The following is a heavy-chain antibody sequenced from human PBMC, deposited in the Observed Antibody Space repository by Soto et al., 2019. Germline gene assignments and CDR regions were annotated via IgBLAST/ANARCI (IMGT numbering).Heavy chain of an antibody. Sequence: SETLSLTCTVSGDSIISGDYCWDWIRQPPGKGLEWIGYIYYSGSTYYNPSLKSRVTISIDTSKNQFSLRSDDTAVYYCARGEGYYGKTHLYYFDYWGQGTLVTVSS. J-gene: IGHJ4*02. CDR2: IYYSGST. CDR1: GDSIISGDYC. V-gene: IGHV4-30-4*02. CDR3: ARGEGYYGKTHLYYFDY. D-gene: IGHD4-17*01.